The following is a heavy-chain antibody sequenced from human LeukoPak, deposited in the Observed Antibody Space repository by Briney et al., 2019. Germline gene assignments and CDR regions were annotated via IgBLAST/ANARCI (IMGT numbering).Heavy chain of an antibody. CDR3: ASAGHDGIGYKAC. CDR1: GGSISSSNW. J-gene: IGHJ4*02. Sequence: PSGTLSLTCAVSGGSISSSNWWSWVRQPPGKGLEWIGEIYHSGSANYNPSLKSRVTISVDKSKNQFSLRLSSVTAADTAVYYCASAGHDGIGYKACWGQGTLVTVSS. V-gene: IGHV4-4*02. D-gene: IGHD3-22*01. CDR2: IYHSGSA.